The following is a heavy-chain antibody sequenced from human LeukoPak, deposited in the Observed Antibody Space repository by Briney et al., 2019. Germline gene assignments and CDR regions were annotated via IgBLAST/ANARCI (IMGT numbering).Heavy chain of an antibody. CDR3: AKPLDSSGYYAFDI. CDR2: ISYDGSNK. V-gene: IGHV3-30*18. D-gene: IGHD3-22*01. J-gene: IGHJ3*02. Sequence: PGGSLRLSCAASGXTFSRYGMHWVRQAPGKGLEWVAVISYDGSNKYYGDSVKGRFTISRDNSKNTLYLQMNSLRAEDTAVYYCAKPLDSSGYYAFDIWGQGTMVTVSS. CDR1: GXTFSRYG.